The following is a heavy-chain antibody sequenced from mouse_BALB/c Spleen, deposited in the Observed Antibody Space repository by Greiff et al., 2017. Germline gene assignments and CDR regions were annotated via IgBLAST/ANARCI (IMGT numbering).Heavy chain of an antibody. V-gene: IGHV1-14*01. CDR1: GYTFTSYV. Sequence: EVQGVESGPELVKPGASVKMSCKASGYTFTSYVMHWVKQKPGQGLEWIGYINPYNDGTKYNEKFKGKATLTSDKSSSTAYMELSSLTSEDSAVYYCARGGNYWYFDVWGAGTTVTVSS. CDR2: INPYNDGT. J-gene: IGHJ1*01. D-gene: IGHD2-1*01. CDR3: ARGGNYWYFDV.